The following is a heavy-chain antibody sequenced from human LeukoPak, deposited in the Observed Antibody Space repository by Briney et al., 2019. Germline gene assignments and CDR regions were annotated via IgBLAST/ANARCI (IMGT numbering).Heavy chain of an antibody. CDR1: GGSVSSGSYY. V-gene: IGHV4-39*01. CDR2: IYYSGST. CDR3: ARLWIQLWFFDY. Sequence: SETLSLTCTVSGGSVSSGSYYWGWIRQPPGKGLEWIGSIYYSGSTYYNPSLKSRVTISVDTSKNQFSLKLSSVTAADTAVYYCARLWIQLWFFDYWGQGTLVTVSS. D-gene: IGHD5-18*01. J-gene: IGHJ4*02.